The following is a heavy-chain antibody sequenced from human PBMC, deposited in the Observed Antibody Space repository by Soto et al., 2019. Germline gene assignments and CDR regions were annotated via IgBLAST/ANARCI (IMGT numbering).Heavy chain of an antibody. CDR3: AKTPLRATIFDY. CDR1: GFTFPNYV. V-gene: IGHV3-23*01. CDR2: LSGSGGST. J-gene: IGHJ4*02. Sequence: EVQLLESGGGLVQPGGSLRLSCAASGFTFPNYVMNWVRQAPGKGLEWVSALSGSGGSTYYADSVKGRLTISRDNSKNTLYLQLNSLRAEDTAVYYCAKTPLRATIFDYWGQGTLVTVSS.